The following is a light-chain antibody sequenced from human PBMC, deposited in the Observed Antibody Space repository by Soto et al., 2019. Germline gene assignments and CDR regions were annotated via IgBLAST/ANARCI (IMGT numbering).Light chain of an antibody. CDR2: DVR. Sequence: QSVLTQPASVSGSPGQSITISCTGTSSDVGGYNYVSWYQQHPGKAPKLMIYDVRNRPSGVSNRFSGSKSGNTASLTISGLQAEDEADYYCSSYTSSSPWVFGTGTKLTVL. J-gene: IGLJ1*01. CDR3: SSYTSSSPWV. CDR1: SSDVGGYNY. V-gene: IGLV2-14*01.